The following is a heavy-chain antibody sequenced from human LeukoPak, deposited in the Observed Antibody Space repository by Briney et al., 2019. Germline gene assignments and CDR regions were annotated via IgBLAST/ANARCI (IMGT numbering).Heavy chain of an antibody. CDR3: SKDLREGMVSYYFDY. CDR2: IIGSGGST. CDR1: GFTLSSYA. J-gene: IGHJ4*02. Sequence: PGASLRLSCSPSGFTLSSYAVSSVRQPTGEGLEWLSAIIGSGGSTYYAASVKGRHTISRDNSKIPLYSHMYTLRAEGTAVFYCSKDLREGMVSYYFDYWGQGTLVTVSS. V-gene: IGHV3-23*01. D-gene: IGHD3-16*02.